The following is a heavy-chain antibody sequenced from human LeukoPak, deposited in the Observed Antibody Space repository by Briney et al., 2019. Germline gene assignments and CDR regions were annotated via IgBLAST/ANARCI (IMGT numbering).Heavy chain of an antibody. Sequence: GGSLRLSCAASGFTFSDYYMSWIRQAPGKGLEWVPYISSSGSTIYYADSVKGRFTISRDNAKNSLYLQMNSLRAEDTAVYYCARERRITMVRGVIDYYYYMDVWGKGTTVTVSS. V-gene: IGHV3-11*04. CDR3: ARERRITMVRGVIDYYYYMDV. CDR1: GFTFSDYY. CDR2: ISSSGSTI. D-gene: IGHD3-10*01. J-gene: IGHJ6*03.